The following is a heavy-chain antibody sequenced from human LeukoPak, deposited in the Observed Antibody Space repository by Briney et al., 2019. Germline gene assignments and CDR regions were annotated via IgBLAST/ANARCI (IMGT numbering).Heavy chain of an antibody. Sequence: SETLSLTCTVSGGSINYYYWMWIRQPPGKGLEWIGYIYYSGGTHYNPSLKSRATMLVDTSKNQFSLKLTAVTAADTAVYYCARETPGAGHFDYWGQGSLVTVSS. D-gene: IGHD7-27*01. J-gene: IGHJ4*02. V-gene: IGHV4-59*01. CDR3: ARETPGAGHFDY. CDR2: IYYSGGT. CDR1: GGSINYYY.